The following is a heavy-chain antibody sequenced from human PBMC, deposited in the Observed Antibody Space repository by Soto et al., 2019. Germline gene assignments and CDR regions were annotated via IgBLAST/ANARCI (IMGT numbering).Heavy chain of an antibody. Sequence: GGSLRLSCAASGFIFNNYAMNWVRQAPGEGLQWVAGISASGVSTYYADSVKGRFIISRDNSKNTLFLQMNSLRAEDTAIYYYAKVPLRPDYFDYWGLGTLVTVSS. CDR3: AKVPLRPDYFDY. D-gene: IGHD4-17*01. J-gene: IGHJ4*02. V-gene: IGHV3-23*01. CDR1: GFIFNNYA. CDR2: ISASGVST.